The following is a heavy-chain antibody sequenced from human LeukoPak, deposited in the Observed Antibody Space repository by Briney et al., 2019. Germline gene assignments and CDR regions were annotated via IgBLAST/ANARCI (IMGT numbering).Heavy chain of an antibody. CDR3: ARPVYDYGDYYFDY. V-gene: IGHV3-23*01. CDR1: GFTFSSYA. Sequence: GGSLRLSCAASGFTFSSYAMSWVRQAPGKGLEWVSAISGSGGSTYYADSVKGRFTISRDNAKNSLYLQMNSLRAEDTAVYYCARPVYDYGDYYFDYWGQGTLVTVSS. J-gene: IGHJ4*02. D-gene: IGHD4-17*01. CDR2: ISGSGGST.